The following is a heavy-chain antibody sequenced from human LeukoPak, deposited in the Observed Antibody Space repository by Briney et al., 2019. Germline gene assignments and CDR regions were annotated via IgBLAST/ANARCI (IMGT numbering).Heavy chain of an antibody. CDR2: IYYSGST. V-gene: IGHV4-31*03. Sequence: SQTLSLTCTVSGDSISSGSHYWSWIRQHPGKGLERIGYIYYSGSTYYNPSLKSRVTMSVDTSKNQLSLRLTSVTAADSAMYYCAGPSVIFTYWGQGALVTVSS. D-gene: IGHD4-11*01. CDR1: GDSISSGSHY. J-gene: IGHJ4*02. CDR3: AGPSVIFTY.